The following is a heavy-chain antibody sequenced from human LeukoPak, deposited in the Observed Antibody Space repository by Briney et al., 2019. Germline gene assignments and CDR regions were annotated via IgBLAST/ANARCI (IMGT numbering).Heavy chain of an antibody. CDR3: AKGKNTGSYLSHVDY. J-gene: IGHJ4*02. V-gene: IGHV3-43*01. CDR2: ITWGGGST. D-gene: IGHD3-10*01. Sequence: HPGGSLRLSCAASGFTFDDYTMHWVRQAPGKGLEWVSLITWGGGSTYYADSVKGRFTISRDNSKNSLYLQMNSLRTEDTALYYCAKGKNTGSYLSHVDYWGQGTLVTVSS. CDR1: GFTFDDYT.